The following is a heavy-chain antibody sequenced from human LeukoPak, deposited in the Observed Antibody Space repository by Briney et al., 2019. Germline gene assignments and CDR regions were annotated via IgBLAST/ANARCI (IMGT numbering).Heavy chain of an antibody. V-gene: IGHV3-74*01. Sequence: GGSLRLSCAASGFTFSSYWMHWVRQAPGKGPVWVSRVDVHGQGTAYADSVKGRFTISRDNAKNTLSLRMNSLSAEDTAVYDCARSNYDSTTFYYHLDLWGQGTLVTVSS. J-gene: IGHJ5*02. CDR1: GFTFSSYW. CDR3: ARSNYDSTTFYYHLDL. CDR2: VDVHGQGT. D-gene: IGHD2/OR15-2a*01.